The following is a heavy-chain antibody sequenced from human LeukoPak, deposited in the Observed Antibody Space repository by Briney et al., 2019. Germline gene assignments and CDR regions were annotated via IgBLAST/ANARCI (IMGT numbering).Heavy chain of an antibody. CDR2: MNPNSGNT. J-gene: IGHJ4*02. D-gene: IGHD6-19*01. V-gene: IGHV1-8*01. Sequence: GASVTVSCTASGYTFTSYDINWVRQAPGQGLEWMGWMNPNSGNTGYAQKFQGRVTITRNTSISTAYMELSSLRSEDTAVYYCAAPTTWYSSGWRWGQGTLVTVSS. CDR3: AAPTTWYSSGWR. CDR1: GYTFTSYD.